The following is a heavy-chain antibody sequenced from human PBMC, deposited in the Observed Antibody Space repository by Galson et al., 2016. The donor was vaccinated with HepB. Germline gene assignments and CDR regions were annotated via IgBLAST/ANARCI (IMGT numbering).Heavy chain of an antibody. CDR3: AKASGNYPYWYFDL. Sequence: SLRLSGAASGFTFRSHGMHWVRQAPGKGLEWVAVISYDASNRIYIDSVKGRFTISRDNSKNILDLQMNSLRADDTAVYYCAKASGNYPYWYFDLWGHGTLVTVSS. CDR1: GFTFRSHG. D-gene: IGHD1-26*01. V-gene: IGHV3-30*18. CDR2: ISYDASNR. J-gene: IGHJ2*01.